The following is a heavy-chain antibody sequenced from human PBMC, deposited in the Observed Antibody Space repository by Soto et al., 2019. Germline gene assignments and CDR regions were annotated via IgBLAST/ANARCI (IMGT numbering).Heavy chain of an antibody. CDR2: IYYSGST. CDR3: ARSPTYYDFWSGPTRDYYYYMDV. CDR1: GGSISSGGYY. J-gene: IGHJ6*03. D-gene: IGHD3-3*01. Sequence: SETLSLTCTVSGGSISSGGYYWSWIRQHPGKGLEWIGYIYYSGSTYYNPSLKSRVTISVDTSKNQFSLKLSSVTAADTAVYYCARSPTYYDFWSGPTRDYYYYMDVWGKGTTVTVSS. V-gene: IGHV4-31*03.